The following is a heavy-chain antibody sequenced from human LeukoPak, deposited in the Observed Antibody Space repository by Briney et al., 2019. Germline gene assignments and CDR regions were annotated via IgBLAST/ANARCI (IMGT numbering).Heavy chain of an antibody. J-gene: IGHJ4*02. Sequence: AETLSLTCTISGGPMRTYHWSWIRQPPGKGPEWIGYIHYSGSTNYNPSLTSRVSISLDTSNNQFSQKLRSVTAADTAIYCCARHVAIRGPDNWGQGTLVTVSS. D-gene: IGHD3-10*01. CDR1: GGPMRTYH. V-gene: IGHV4-59*08. CDR3: ARHVAIRGPDN. CDR2: IHYSGST.